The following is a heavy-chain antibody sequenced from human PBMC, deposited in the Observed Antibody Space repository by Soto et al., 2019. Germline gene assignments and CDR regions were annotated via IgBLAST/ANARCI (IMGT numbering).Heavy chain of an antibody. CDR1: GFTFDDYA. D-gene: IGHD5-18*01. J-gene: IGHJ4*02. V-gene: IGHV3-9*01. CDR3: AKDNSRGYSYGSFDY. CDR2: ISWNSGSI. Sequence: EVQLVESGGGLVQPGRSLRLSCAASGFTFDDYAMHWVRQTPGKGLEWVSGISWNSGSIGYADSVKGRFTISRDNAKNSLYLQMNSLRAEDTALYYCAKDNSRGYSYGSFDYWGQGTLVTVSS.